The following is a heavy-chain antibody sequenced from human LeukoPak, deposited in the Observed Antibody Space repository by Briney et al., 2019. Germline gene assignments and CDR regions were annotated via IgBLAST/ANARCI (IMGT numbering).Heavy chain of an antibody. V-gene: IGHV3-53*01. CDR1: GFTVSRNY. D-gene: IGHD3-3*01. CDR3: ARAESGLDAFDI. Sequence: GGSLRLSCAASGFTVSRNYMSWVRQAPGKGLEGVSVIYSSGSTYYADSVKGRFTISRDNSKNTLYLQMNSLRAEDTAVYYCARAESGLDAFDIWGQGTMVTVSS. J-gene: IGHJ3*02. CDR2: IYSSGST.